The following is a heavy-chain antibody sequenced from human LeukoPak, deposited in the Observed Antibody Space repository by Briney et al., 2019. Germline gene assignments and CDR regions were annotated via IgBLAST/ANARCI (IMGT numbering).Heavy chain of an antibody. J-gene: IGHJ4*02. V-gene: IGHV3-48*04. CDR3: ARGSGSYGDFAD. CDR2: ISSTSSAI. D-gene: IGHD5-18*01. Sequence: GGSLRLSCAASGSTFSSFRMNWVRQAPGKGLEWLSYISSTSSAINYVDSLKGRFTISRDNAKKSLYLQLDSLRAEGTFVYYCARGSGSYGDFADWGQGTMVTVSS. CDR1: GSTFSSFR.